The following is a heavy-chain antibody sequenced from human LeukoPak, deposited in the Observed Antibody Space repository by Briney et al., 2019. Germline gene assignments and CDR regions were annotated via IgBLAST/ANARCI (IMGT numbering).Heavy chain of an antibody. Sequence: GGSLRLSCAASGFTFSSYSMNWVRQAPGKGLEWVSSISSSSSYIYYADSVKGRFTTSRDNAKNSLYLQMNSLRAEDTAVYYCARDSRTGTTWFDPWGQGTLVTVSS. CDR2: ISSSSSYI. V-gene: IGHV3-21*01. CDR1: GFTFSSYS. CDR3: ARDSRTGTTWFDP. D-gene: IGHD1-1*01. J-gene: IGHJ5*02.